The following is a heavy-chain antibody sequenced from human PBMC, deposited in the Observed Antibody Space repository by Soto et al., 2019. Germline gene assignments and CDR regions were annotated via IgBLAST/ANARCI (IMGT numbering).Heavy chain of an antibody. CDR3: ARWDGIFGAGGVD. D-gene: IGHD3-16*01. V-gene: IGHV1-18*01. CDR2: INGYNGKP. J-gene: IGHJ4*02. Sequence: QVQLVQSGAEVRKPGASVRVSCKASGYIFTQYGIGWVRQAPGQGLEWMGWINGYNGKPNYAQEFRGRVTMTTDTSTSAAYMDLRSLTSDDTGVYYCARWDGIFGAGGVDWGQGTLVTVSS. CDR1: GYIFTQYG.